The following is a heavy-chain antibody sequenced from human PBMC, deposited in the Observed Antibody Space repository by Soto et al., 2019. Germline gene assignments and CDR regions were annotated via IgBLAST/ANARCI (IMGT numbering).Heavy chain of an antibody. CDR1: AVSFSSNA. Sequence: QVQLVQSGAEVKKPGSSVKVSCKASAVSFSSNALTWVRQAPGQGLEWMGGIIPYFHTANYAQKFQGRVTITADKSTSTADMELTSLRSEDTAVYYCARLKGPYGGTSRGVFDIWGQGTMVTVSS. J-gene: IGHJ3*02. D-gene: IGHD4-17*01. V-gene: IGHV1-69*06. CDR2: IIPYFHTA. CDR3: ARLKGPYGGTSRGVFDI.